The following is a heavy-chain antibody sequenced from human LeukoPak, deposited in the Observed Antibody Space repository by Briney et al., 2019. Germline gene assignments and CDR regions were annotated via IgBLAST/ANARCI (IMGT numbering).Heavy chain of an antibody. D-gene: IGHD6-19*01. CDR3: ARDLLYSSGLNWFDP. V-gene: IGHV4-38-2*02. Sequence: SETLSLTCAVSGYSISSGYYWGWIRRPPGKGLEWIGSIYHSGSTYYNPSLKSRVTISVDTSKNQFSLKVNSVTAADTAVYYCARDLLYSSGLNWFDPWGQGTLVTVSS. CDR1: GYSISSGYY. J-gene: IGHJ5*02. CDR2: IYHSGST.